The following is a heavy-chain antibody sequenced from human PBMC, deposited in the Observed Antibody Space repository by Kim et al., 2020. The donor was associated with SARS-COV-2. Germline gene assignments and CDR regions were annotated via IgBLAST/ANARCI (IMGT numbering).Heavy chain of an antibody. CDR3: ASLYDSSGYSHDAFDI. D-gene: IGHD3-22*01. J-gene: IGHJ3*02. Sequence: SLKSRVTISGDTSKNPFSLKLSSVTAADTAVYYCASLYDSSGYSHDAFDIWGQGTMVTVSS. V-gene: IGHV4-34*01.